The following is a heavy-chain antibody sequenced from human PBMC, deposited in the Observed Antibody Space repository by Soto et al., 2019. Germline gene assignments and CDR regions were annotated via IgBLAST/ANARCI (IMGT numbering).Heavy chain of an antibody. J-gene: IGHJ4*01. CDR3: ARDRGGDVGQFLFPDGFDF. CDR1: GYSFTSYW. D-gene: IGHD3-10*01. V-gene: IGHV5-51*01. Sequence: LGESLKFSGKGSGYSFTSYWIGWVRQMPGKGLEWMGIIYPGDSDTRYSPSFQGQVTISRDNAQKTLYLQMDNLRVEDTAIYYCARDRGGDVGQFLFPDGFDFWGQGTLVTVSS. CDR2: IYPGDSDT.